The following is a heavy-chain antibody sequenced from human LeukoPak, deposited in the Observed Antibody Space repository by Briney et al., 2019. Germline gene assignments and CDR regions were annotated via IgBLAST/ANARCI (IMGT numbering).Heavy chain of an antibody. D-gene: IGHD3-3*01. V-gene: IGHV1-69*02. CDR1: GGTFSSYT. J-gene: IGHJ5*02. CDR3: ARGYTIFGVVRDAFYWFDP. CDR2: IIPILGIA. Sequence: SVKVSCKASGGTFSSYTISWVRQAPGQGLEWMGRIIPILGIANYAQKFQGRVTITADKSASTAYMELSSLRSEDTAVYYCARGYTIFGVVRDAFYWFDPWGQGTLVTVSS.